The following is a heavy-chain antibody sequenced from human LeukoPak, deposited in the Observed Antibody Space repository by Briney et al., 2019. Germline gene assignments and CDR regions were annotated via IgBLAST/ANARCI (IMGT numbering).Heavy chain of an antibody. Sequence: ASVRVSCKASGYTFTSYAMHWVRLAPGQRLEWMGWINAGNGNTKYSQKFQGRVTITRDTSASTAYMELSSLRSEDTAVYYCARGTGYSYGYGFDYWGQGTLVTVSS. CDR3: ARGTGYSYGYGFDY. CDR2: INAGNGNT. CDR1: GYTFTSYA. D-gene: IGHD5-18*01. V-gene: IGHV1-3*01. J-gene: IGHJ4*02.